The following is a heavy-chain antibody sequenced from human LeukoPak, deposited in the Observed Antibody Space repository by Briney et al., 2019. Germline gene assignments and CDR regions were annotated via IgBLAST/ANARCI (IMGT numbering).Heavy chain of an antibody. J-gene: IGHJ4*02. CDR1: GGTFSSYA. V-gene: IGHV1-69*13. CDR2: IIPIFGTA. Sequence: SVKVSCKASGGTFSSYAISWVRQAPGQGLEWMGGIIPIFGTANYAQKFQGRVTITADESTSTAYMELSSLRSEDTAVYYCNGRGYCSSTSCYFDYWGQGTLVTVSS. CDR3: NGRGYCSSTSCYFDY. D-gene: IGHD2-2*01.